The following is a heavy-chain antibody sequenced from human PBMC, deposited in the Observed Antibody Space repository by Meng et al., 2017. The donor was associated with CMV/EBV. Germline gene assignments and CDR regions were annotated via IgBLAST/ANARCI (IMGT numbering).Heavy chain of an antibody. Sequence: ASVKVSCKASGYTFSRHGIIGVRQAPGQGLEWIGWSNAYNGDTKYGQKVQGRVTMTTDTSTSTAYMELRILRSDDTAVYYCARVGITVSGVVSHYDYWGQGTLVTVSS. V-gene: IGHV1-18*01. CDR2: SNAYNGDT. J-gene: IGHJ4*02. D-gene: IGHD3-3*01. CDR3: ARVGITVSGVVSHYDY. CDR1: GYTFSRHG.